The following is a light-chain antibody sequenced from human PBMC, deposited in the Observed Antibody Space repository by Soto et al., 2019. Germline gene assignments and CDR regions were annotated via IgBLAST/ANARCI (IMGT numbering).Light chain of an antibody. CDR2: STN. CDR1: SGSVSTSNY. CDR3: VLYVGSGIWV. Sequence: QTVVTQEPSFSVSPGGTVTLTCGLSSGSVSTSNYPSWYQQTPGQTPRTLVYSTNTRSSGVPDRFSGSILGNKAALTITGAQAEDESDYYCVLYVGSGIWVFGGGTQLTVL. V-gene: IGLV8-61*01. J-gene: IGLJ3*02.